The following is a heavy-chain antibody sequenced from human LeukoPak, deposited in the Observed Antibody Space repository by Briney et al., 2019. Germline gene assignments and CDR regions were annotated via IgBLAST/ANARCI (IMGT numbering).Heavy chain of an antibody. CDR2: ISDSGGST. V-gene: IGHV3-23*01. CDR3: AKVPCGGDCYSSFDY. CDR1: GFIFSSYA. D-gene: IGHD2-21*02. J-gene: IGHJ4*02. Sequence: GGSLRLSCAASGFIFSSYAMSWVRQAPGKGLEWVSAISDSGGSTYYADSVKGRFTISRDNSKNTLYLQMNSLRAEDTAVYYCAKVPCGGDCYSSFDYWGQGTLVTVSS.